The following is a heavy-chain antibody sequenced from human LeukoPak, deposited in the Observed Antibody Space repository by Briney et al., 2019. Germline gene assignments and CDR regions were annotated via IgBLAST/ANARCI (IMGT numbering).Heavy chain of an antibody. J-gene: IGHJ5*02. CDR3: ARVNTYYDFWSGYPRLGWFDP. CDR2: INHSGST. V-gene: IGHV4-34*01. CDR1: GGSFSGYY. Sequence: SEALSLTCAVYGGSFSGYYWSWIRQPPGKGLEWIGEINHSGSTNYNPSLKSRVTISVDTSKNQFSLKLSSVTAADTAVYYCARVNTYYDFWSGYPRLGWFDPWGQGTLVTVSS. D-gene: IGHD3-3*01.